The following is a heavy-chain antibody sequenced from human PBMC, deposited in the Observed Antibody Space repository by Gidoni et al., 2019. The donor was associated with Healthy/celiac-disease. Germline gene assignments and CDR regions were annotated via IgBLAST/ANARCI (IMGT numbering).Heavy chain of an antibody. CDR2: IYYSGST. CDR1: GGSISSSSYY. D-gene: IGHD3-3*01. CDR3: AREVYDFWSGYYYRWFDP. Sequence: QLQLQESAPGLVKPSETLSLPCTVSGGSISSSSYYWGWIRQPPGKGLGWIGSIYYSGSTYYNPSLKSRVTISVDTSKNQFALKLSSVTAADTAVYYCAREVYDFWSGYYYRWFDPWGQGTLVTVSS. V-gene: IGHV4-39*07. J-gene: IGHJ5*02.